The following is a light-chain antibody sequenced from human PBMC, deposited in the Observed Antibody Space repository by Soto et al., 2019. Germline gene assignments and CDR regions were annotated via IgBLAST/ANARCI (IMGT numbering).Light chain of an antibody. CDR1: QTVRSK. J-gene: IGKJ1*01. CDR2: GAS. CDR3: QHYINWPTET. Sequence: EIVLTQSPGTLSLSPGDRATLSCRASQTVRSKLAWYQQKGCQAHGLLIYGASTRATGVPARFSGSGSGTQFTLTISSLQSEDFAVYYCQHYINWPTETFGQGTKLDIK. V-gene: IGKV3-15*01.